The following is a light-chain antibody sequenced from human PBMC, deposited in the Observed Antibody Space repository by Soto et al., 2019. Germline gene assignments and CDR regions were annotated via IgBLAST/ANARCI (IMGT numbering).Light chain of an antibody. J-gene: IGKJ1*01. Sequence: EIVLTQSPATLSLSPGEIATPSCRASQTVSSSLAWYQQKPGQAPRFIINGAFSRATGIPDRFSGSGSGTDFTLTISRLEPEDFAVYYCQQYGSSPVTFGQGTKVDIK. V-gene: IGKV3-20*01. CDR2: GAF. CDR1: QTVSSS. CDR3: QQYGSSPVT.